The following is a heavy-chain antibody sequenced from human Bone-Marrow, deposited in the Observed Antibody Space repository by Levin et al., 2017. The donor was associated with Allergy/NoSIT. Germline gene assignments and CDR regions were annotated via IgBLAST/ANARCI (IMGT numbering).Heavy chain of an antibody. D-gene: IGHD3-10*01. V-gene: IGHV4-59*01. J-gene: IGHJ6*03. Sequence: PSETLSLTCTVSGGSISDYYWNWIRQPPGKGLEWIGYIYYSGSTNYNPSLMSRVTISVDTSKNQFSLKLSSVTAADTAVYYCARDEGSGRQKGGLWHYYYYMDVWGKGTTVTVSS. CDR1: GGSISDYY. CDR2: IYYSGST. CDR3: ARDEGSGRQKGGLWHYYYYMDV.